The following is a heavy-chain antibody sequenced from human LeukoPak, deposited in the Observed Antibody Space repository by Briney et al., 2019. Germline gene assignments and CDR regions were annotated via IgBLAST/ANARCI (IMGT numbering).Heavy chain of an antibody. CDR2: IWYDGSNK. Sequence: GGSLRLSCAASGFTFSSYTMSWVRQAPGKGLEWVALIWYDGSNKYYADSVKGRLTISRDNSKNTLYLQMNSLRAEDTAVYYCAREGPRGNSQFDYWGQGTLVTVSS. J-gene: IGHJ4*02. CDR3: AREGPRGNSQFDY. V-gene: IGHV3-33*08. CDR1: GFTFSSYT. D-gene: IGHD2/OR15-2a*01.